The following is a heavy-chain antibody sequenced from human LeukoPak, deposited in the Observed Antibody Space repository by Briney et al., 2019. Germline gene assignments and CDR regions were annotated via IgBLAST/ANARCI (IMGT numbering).Heavy chain of an antibody. Sequence: GGSLRLSCAASGFTFSSHAMSWVRQPPGKGLDWVAAISGSGDSTYYADSVKGRFTISRDNSKNTLYLQMNSLRAEDTAVYYCAKSSSSPRLFDYWGQGTLVTVSS. J-gene: IGHJ4*02. D-gene: IGHD6-6*01. V-gene: IGHV3-23*01. CDR3: AKSSSSPRLFDY. CDR2: ISGSGDST. CDR1: GFTFSSHA.